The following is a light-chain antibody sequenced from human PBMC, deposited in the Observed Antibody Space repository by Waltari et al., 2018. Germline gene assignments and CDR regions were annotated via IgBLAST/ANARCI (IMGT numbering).Light chain of an antibody. CDR1: RGDVGGNNY. Sequence: QSALTQPPSVSGSPGQSVTISCTGTRGDVGGNNYVSWYQQHPSTAPQLIIPDVTKRPAGVPDRFSGSKSGNTASLTISGLQAEDEADYYCSSYAGNYVAFGGGTKLTVL. CDR3: SSYAGNYVA. CDR2: DVT. J-gene: IGLJ2*01. V-gene: IGLV2-11*01.